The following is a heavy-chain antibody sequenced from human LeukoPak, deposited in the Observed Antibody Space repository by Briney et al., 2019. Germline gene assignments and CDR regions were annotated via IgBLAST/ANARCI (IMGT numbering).Heavy chain of an antibody. CDR3: TRDRAYGALDY. CDR2: ISYDGSNK. V-gene: IGHV3-30*04. CDR1: GFTFSSYA. D-gene: IGHD4/OR15-4a*01. Sequence: RPGGSLRLSCAASGFTFSSYAMHWVRQAPGKGLEWVAVISYDGSNKYYADSVKGRFTISRDNSKNTLYLQMISLRDEDTAVYYCTRDRAYGALDYWGQGTLVTVSS. J-gene: IGHJ4*02.